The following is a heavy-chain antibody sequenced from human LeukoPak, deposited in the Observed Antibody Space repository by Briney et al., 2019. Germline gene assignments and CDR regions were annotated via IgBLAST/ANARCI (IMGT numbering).Heavy chain of an antibody. CDR3: TREKSPAITYYFDY. Sequence: GGSLRLSCTASGFTFGDYAMSWFRQAPGKGLEGVGFIRSKAYGGTTEYAASVKGRFTISRDDSKSIAYLQMNSLKTEDTAVYYCTREKSPAITYYFDYWGQGTLVTVSS. D-gene: IGHD2-2*02. V-gene: IGHV3-49*03. CDR1: GFTFGDYA. CDR2: IRSKAYGGTT. J-gene: IGHJ4*02.